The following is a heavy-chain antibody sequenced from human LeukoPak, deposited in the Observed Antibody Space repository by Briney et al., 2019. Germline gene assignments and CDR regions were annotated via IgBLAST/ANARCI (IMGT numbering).Heavy chain of an antibody. D-gene: IGHD4-11*01. J-gene: IGHJ4*02. CDR3: VKGPLDYMHGTHYFDY. Sequence: PGGSLRLSCAASGFTFSSYEMNWVRQAPGKGLEWVSYISSSGSTIYYADSVKGRFTISRDNAKNSLYLQMNSLRAEDTAVYYCVKGPLDYMHGTHYFDYWGQGTLVTVSS. CDR1: GFTFSSYE. V-gene: IGHV3-48*03. CDR2: ISSSGSTI.